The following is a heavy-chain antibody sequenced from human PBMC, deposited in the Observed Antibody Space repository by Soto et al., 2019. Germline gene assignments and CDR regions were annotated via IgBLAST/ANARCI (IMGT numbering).Heavy chain of an antibody. CDR1: GFTFSSYA. J-gene: IGHJ4*02. D-gene: IGHD4-17*01. CDR2: ISGSGGST. CDR3: ARGPIYGDYGERYFDY. V-gene: IGHV3-23*01. Sequence: EVQLFESGGGLVQPGGSLRLSCAASGFTFSSYAMSWVRQAPGKGLEWVSAISGSGGSTYYADSVKGRFTISRDNSKNTLYLQMNSLRAEDTAVYYCARGPIYGDYGERYFDYWGQGTLVTVSS.